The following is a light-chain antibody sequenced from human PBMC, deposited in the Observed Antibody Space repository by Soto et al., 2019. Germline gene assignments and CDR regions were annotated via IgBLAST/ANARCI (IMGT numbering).Light chain of an antibody. Sequence: QSALNQPASVSGSPGQSINISCTGSSSDVGGYNSVSWYQQYPGKVPKLVIYDVFNRPSGISNRLSGSKSGNTTSLTISALHAEDEDHYYCSSYSSSSASVIFGGGTKLTVL. CDR2: DVF. V-gene: IGLV2-14*03. CDR1: SSDVGGYNS. J-gene: IGLJ2*01. CDR3: SSYSSSSASVI.